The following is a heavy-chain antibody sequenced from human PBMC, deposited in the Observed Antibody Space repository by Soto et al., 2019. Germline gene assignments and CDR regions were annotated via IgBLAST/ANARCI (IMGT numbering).Heavy chain of an antibody. J-gene: IGHJ4*02. Sequence: PGGSLRLSCAASGFTVSSKYMSWVRQAPGKGLEWVSVIYSGGSTFYADSVKGRFTISRDNSKNTLYLHMNSLRAEDTAVYYCAKMYSGSSPLQYWGQGTLVTVSS. D-gene: IGHD1-26*01. CDR3: AKMYSGSSPLQY. CDR1: GFTVSSKY. CDR2: IYSGGST. V-gene: IGHV3-53*01.